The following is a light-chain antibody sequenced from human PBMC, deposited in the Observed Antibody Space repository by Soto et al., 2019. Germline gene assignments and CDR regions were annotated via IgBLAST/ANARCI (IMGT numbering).Light chain of an antibody. CDR1: QSVGSSY. CDR3: QQYGRS. Sequence: EIVLTQSPGTLSLSPGERATLFCRASQSVGSSYVAWYQQKPGQAPRVLIYGASSRATGIPDRFSGSGSGTDFSLTISRLEPEDFAVYYCQQYGRSFGQGTKVEIK. J-gene: IGKJ1*01. V-gene: IGKV3-20*01. CDR2: GAS.